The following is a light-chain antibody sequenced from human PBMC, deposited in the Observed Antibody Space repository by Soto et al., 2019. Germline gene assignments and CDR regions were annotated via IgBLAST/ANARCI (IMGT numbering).Light chain of an antibody. Sequence: ILFSQSPGTRYLYSGEGATLSCRASQSVSSTYLIWYQPKPGRAPRLLIYGASTRDTGIPVRLSGMWSRTECTLPLSRLQSEDFEVDDCQQSNNWPRTFGQGTQVEIK. CDR3: QQSNNWPRT. CDR1: QSVSSTY. J-gene: IGKJ1*01. V-gene: IGKV3-15*01. CDR2: GAS.